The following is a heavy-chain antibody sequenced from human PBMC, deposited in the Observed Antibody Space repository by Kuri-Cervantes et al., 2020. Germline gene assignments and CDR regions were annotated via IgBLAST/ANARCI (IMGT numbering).Heavy chain of an antibody. J-gene: IGHJ6*02. V-gene: IGHV3-30*07. CDR2: ISYDGSNK. Sequence: GESLKISCAASGFTFSSYAMHWVRQAPGKGLEWVAVISYDGSNKYYADSVKGRFTISRDNSKNTLYVQMNSLRAEDTAVYYCARQRFDWLSHYYYYYGMDVWGQGTTVTVSS. CDR3: ARQRFDWLSHYYYYYGMDV. CDR1: GFTFSSYA. D-gene: IGHD3-9*01.